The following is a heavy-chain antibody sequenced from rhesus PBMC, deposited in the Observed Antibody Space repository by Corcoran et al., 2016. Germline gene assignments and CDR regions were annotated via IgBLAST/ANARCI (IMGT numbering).Heavy chain of an antibody. CDR3: AAAIAAAGTGIDY. V-gene: IGHV3-119*01. Sequence: EVQLVESGGGLVQPGGSLRLSCAASGFTFSSYWMYWVPQAPGKGLEWLSLISSDGSSTSYAVSVNGRYTISRENAKNSLYLQMNSWRAEDTAVYYCAAAIAAAGTGIDYWGQGVLVTVSS. CDR1: GFTFSSYW. J-gene: IGHJ4*01. CDR2: ISSDGSST. D-gene: IGHD6-25*01.